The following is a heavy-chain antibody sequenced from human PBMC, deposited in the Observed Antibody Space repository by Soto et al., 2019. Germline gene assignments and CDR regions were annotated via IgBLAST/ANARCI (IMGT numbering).Heavy chain of an antibody. D-gene: IGHD6-13*01. CDR2: ISGSGGKT. CDR3: AEVKGAGLSAFDI. V-gene: IGHV3-23*01. Sequence: GGSLRLSCAASGFTFSSYAMSWVRQAPGKGLEWVSGISGSGGKTYYADVVKGRFTISRDNSKNTLYLQMNSLSAEDTAVYYWAEVKGAGLSAFDIWGQGTMVTVSS. J-gene: IGHJ3*02. CDR1: GFTFSSYA.